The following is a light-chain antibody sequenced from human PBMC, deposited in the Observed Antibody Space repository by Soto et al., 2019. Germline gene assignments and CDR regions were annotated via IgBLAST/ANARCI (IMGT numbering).Light chain of an antibody. CDR2: GAS. J-gene: IGKJ5*01. V-gene: IGKV3D-20*02. Sequence: EIVLTQSPGTLSLSPGERATLSCRASQSVSSSYLAWYQQKPGQAPRPLIYGASSRATGIPARFSGSGSGTDFTLTISSLEPEDFAVYYCQQRSNWPPITFGQGTDWR. CDR3: QQRSNWPPIT. CDR1: QSVSSSY.